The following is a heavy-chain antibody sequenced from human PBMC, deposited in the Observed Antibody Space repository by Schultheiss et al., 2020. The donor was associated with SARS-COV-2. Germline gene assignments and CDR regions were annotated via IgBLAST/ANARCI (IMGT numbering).Heavy chain of an antibody. CDR3: ARAPIVGGFRPGPPDF. J-gene: IGHJ4*02. Sequence: ASVKVSCKASGFTFTNYGFSWVRQSPGQGFEWMGWISAYTGKTNYAQKFQARITMTTDTSTTTTYIELNSLTSDDTSTYYCARAPIVGGFRPGPPDFWGPGTLVTVSS. CDR2: ISAYTGKT. V-gene: IGHV1-18*01. CDR1: GFTFTNYG. D-gene: IGHD1-26*01.